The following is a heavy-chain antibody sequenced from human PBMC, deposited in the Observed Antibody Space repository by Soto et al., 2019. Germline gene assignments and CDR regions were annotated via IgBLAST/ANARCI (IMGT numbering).Heavy chain of an antibody. J-gene: IGHJ4*02. CDR2: IIPILGIA. CDR3: ARDAGGSGWYYFDY. V-gene: IGHV1-69*04. CDR1: GGTFSSYT. Sequence: VASVKVSCKASGGTFSSYTISWVRQAPGQGLEWMGRIIPILGIANYAQKFQGRVTITADKSTSTAYMELSSLRSEDTAVYYCARDAGGSGWYYFDYWGQGTLVTVSS. D-gene: IGHD6-19*01.